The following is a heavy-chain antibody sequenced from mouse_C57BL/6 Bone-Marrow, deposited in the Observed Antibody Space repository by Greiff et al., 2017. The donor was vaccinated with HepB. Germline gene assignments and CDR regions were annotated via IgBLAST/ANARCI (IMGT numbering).Heavy chain of an antibody. CDR1: GYTFTNYW. V-gene: IGHV1-63*01. CDR3: ARYEYYAMDY. J-gene: IGHJ4*01. D-gene: IGHD2-12*01. CDR2: IYPGGGYT. Sequence: VKLMESGAELVRPGTSVKMSCKASGYTFTNYWIGWAKQRPGHGLEWIGDIYPGGGYTNYNEKFKGKAKLTADKSSSTAYMQFSSLTSEDSAIYYCARYEYYAMDYWGQGTSVTVSS.